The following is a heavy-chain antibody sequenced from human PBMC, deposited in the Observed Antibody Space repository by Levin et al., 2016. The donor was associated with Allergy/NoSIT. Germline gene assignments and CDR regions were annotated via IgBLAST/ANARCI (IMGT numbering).Heavy chain of an antibody. Sequence: WVRQAPGQGLEWMGLINPDSGETRYAEKFQVGVTMSRDKSTSTVYLELDRLTSDDTATYYCMRDDGATEDYWGQGTLVTVSS. J-gene: IGHJ4*02. V-gene: IGHV1-2*02. CDR3: MRDDGATEDY. CDR2: INPDSGET. D-gene: IGHD4-17*01.